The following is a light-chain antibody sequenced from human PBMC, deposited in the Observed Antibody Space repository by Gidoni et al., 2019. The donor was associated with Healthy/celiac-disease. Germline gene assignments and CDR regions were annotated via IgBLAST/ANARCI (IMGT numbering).Light chain of an antibody. CDR3: SSQDSSGNHVV. Sequence: SSDRTQDPAASVTLGQTGRITCQGYSLRSYYASRYQQQTGQAPVLVIYGKDNRPSGIPARVSGSSSGNTASLPITGARAADEADYYCSSQDSSGNHVVFGGGTKLSVL. CDR2: GKD. V-gene: IGLV3-19*01. J-gene: IGLJ2*01. CDR1: SLRSYY.